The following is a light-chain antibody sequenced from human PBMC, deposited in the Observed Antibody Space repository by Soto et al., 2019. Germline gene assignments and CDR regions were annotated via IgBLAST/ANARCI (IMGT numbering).Light chain of an antibody. Sequence: IVLTQSPATLSLSPGERATLSCRASESVSSYLAWFQQKPGQALRLVTSDASIRATYISSRFSGTGSERDFTPTISRLEPEDFAVYYCQQYNNWPYTFVQGTKVDIK. J-gene: IGKJ2*01. CDR3: QQYNNWPYT. V-gene: IGKV3-11*02. CDR2: DAS. CDR1: ESVSSY.